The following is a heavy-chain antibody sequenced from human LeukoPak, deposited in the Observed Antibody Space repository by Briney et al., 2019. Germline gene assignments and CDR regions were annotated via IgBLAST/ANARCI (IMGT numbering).Heavy chain of an antibody. Sequence: GGSLRLSCAASGFTFSHYWMSWVRQAPGKGLEWVANIKQDGNEKYYAESVKGRLTISRDNAENSSLLQMNSLRVEDTAVYYCARPIYYYDSSGYDYWGQGTLVTVSS. D-gene: IGHD3-22*01. CDR2: IKQDGNEK. J-gene: IGHJ4*02. CDR3: ARPIYYYDSSGYDY. CDR1: GFTFSHYW. V-gene: IGHV3-7*03.